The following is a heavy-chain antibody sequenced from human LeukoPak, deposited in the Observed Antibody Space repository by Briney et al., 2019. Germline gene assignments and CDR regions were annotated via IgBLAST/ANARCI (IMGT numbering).Heavy chain of an antibody. Sequence: PGGSLRLSCAASGFTFSSYAMHWVRQAPGKGLEWVAVVSYDGSNKYYADSVKGRFTISRDNSKNTLYLQMNSLRAEDTAVYYCARTEGIAAASRGFYYWGQGTLVTVPS. J-gene: IGHJ4*02. CDR3: ARTEGIAAASRGFYY. CDR2: VSYDGSNK. V-gene: IGHV3-30*04. CDR1: GFTFSSYA. D-gene: IGHD6-13*01.